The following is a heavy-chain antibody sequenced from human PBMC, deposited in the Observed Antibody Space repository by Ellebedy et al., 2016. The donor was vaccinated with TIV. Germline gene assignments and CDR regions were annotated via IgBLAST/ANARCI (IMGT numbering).Heavy chain of an antibody. Sequence: GGSLRLSCAASGFTFSSYSMNWVRQAPGKGLVWVSGINRDGSSKSYADSMKGRITISRDNAKNTLYLQMNSLRAEDTAVYYCARAGYSYGHGHLYGMDVWGQGTTVTVSS. D-gene: IGHD5-18*01. V-gene: IGHV3-74*01. CDR1: GFTFSSYS. J-gene: IGHJ6*02. CDR2: INRDGSSK. CDR3: ARAGYSYGHGHLYGMDV.